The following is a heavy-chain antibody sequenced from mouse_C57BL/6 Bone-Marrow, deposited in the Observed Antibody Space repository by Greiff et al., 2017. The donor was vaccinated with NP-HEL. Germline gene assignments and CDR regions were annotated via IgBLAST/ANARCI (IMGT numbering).Heavy chain of an antibody. Sequence: VQLQQSGPELVKPGASVKMSCKASGYTFTDYNMHWVKQSHGKSLEWIGYINPNNGGTSYNQKFKGKATLTVNKSSSTAYMELRSLTSEDSAVYYCARGVAQGPWFAYWGQGTLVTVSA. CDR3: ARGVAQGPWFAY. CDR1: GYTFTDYN. CDR2: INPNNGGT. V-gene: IGHV1-22*01. J-gene: IGHJ3*01. D-gene: IGHD1-3*01.